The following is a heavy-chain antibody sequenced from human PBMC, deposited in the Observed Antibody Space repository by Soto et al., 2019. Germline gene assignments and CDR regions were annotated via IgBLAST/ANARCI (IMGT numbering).Heavy chain of an antibody. CDR3: ARHRASSSTSLYGMDV. Sequence: GESLTLSCKGSGYSFTSYWISWVRQMPGKGLEWMGRIDPSDSYTNYSPSFQGHVTISADKSISTAYLQWSSLKASDTAMYYCARHRASSSTSLYGMDVWGQGTTVTVSS. CDR1: GYSFTSYW. J-gene: IGHJ6*02. D-gene: IGHD2-2*01. V-gene: IGHV5-10-1*01. CDR2: IDPSDSYT.